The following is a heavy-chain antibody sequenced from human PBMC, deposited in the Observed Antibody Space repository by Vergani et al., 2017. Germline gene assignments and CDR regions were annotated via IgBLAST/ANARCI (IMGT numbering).Heavy chain of an antibody. CDR3: ARVNTETNSHLYYYYYMDV. V-gene: IGHV4-34*01. J-gene: IGHJ6*03. Sequence: QVQLQQWGGGLLKPSETLSLTCVVNGGSFTSYHWTWIRQSPGEGLEWVGDIDHTGRPDYNPSPKSRLTMSVDKSRNQFSLTLNSVTATDTAIYFCARVNTETNSHLYYYYYMDVWGQGTAVTVS. CDR1: GGSFTSYH. D-gene: IGHD4-11*01. CDR2: IDHTGRP.